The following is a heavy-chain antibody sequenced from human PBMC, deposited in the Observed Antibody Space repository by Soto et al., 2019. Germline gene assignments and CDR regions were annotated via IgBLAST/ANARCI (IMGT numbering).Heavy chain of an antibody. V-gene: IGHV1-46*01. J-gene: IGHJ6*02. CDR1: GYTFTSYY. Sequence: GASVKVSCKASGYTFTSYYMHWLRRAPGQGLEWMGIINPSGGSTSYAQKFQGRVTMTRDTSTSTVYMELSSLRSEDTAVYYCARGLGYCSSTSCSNLRYGMDVWGQGTTVTVSS. CDR3: ARGLGYCSSTSCSNLRYGMDV. D-gene: IGHD2-2*01. CDR2: INPSGGST.